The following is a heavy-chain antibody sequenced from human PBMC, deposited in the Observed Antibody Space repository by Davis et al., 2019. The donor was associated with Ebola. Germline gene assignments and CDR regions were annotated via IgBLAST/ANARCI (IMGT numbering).Heavy chain of an antibody. CDR2: TSSYNGDT. V-gene: IGHV1-18*01. CDR1: GYTFTSYG. D-gene: IGHD1-7*01. CDR3: ARDRGWGLELFDY. Sequence: ASVKVSCKASGYTFTSYGISWVRQAPGQGLEWMGWTSSYNGDTNYAQKFQGRVTMTTDTSTRTAYMELRSLGSDDTAVYFCARDRGWGLELFDYWGHGTLVTVSS. J-gene: IGHJ4*01.